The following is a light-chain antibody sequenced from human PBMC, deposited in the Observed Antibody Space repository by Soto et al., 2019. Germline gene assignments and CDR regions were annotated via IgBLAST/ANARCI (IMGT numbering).Light chain of an antibody. J-gene: IGKJ5*01. CDR1: QSISSF. V-gene: IGKV3-11*01. Sequence: EIVLTQSPATLSVSPGERATLSCMASQSISSFLAWYQQKPGQAPRLLIYGASNRATGIPARFSGSGSGTDFTLTISSLEPEDFAVYYCQQHFNGPITFGQGTRLEIK. CDR2: GAS. CDR3: QQHFNGPIT.